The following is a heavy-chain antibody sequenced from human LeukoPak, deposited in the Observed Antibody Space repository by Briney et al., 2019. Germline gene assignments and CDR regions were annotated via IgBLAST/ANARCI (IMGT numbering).Heavy chain of an antibody. CDR3: ARAWAMVRGVIITEDDY. CDR2: MNPNSGNT. J-gene: IGHJ4*02. D-gene: IGHD3-10*01. CDR1: GYTFTSYD. Sequence: ASVKVSCKASGYTFTSYDISWVRQATGQGLEWMGWMNPNSGNTGYAQKFQGRVTMTRNTSISTAYMELSSLRSEDTAVYYCARAWAMVRGVIITEDDYWGQGTLVTVSS. V-gene: IGHV1-8*01.